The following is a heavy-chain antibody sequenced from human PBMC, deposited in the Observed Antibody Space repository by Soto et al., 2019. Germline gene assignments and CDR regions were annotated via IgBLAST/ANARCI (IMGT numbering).Heavy chain of an antibody. CDR1: GGSFSGYY. CDR2: INHSGST. CDR3: AGVRSSTGPRRFDP. J-gene: IGHJ5*02. D-gene: IGHD2-2*01. Sequence: QVQLQQWGAGLLKPSETLSLTCAVYGGSFSGYYWSWIRQPPGKGLEWIGEINHSGSTNYNPSLKSRVTISVDTSKIKFSRKLSSVTAADRAVYYCAGVRSSTGPRRFDPWGQGTLVTVSS. V-gene: IGHV4-34*01.